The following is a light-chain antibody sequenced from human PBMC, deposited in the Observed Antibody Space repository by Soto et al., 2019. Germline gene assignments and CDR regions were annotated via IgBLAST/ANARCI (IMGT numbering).Light chain of an antibody. J-gene: IGKJ1*01. V-gene: IGKV3-20*01. CDR3: QHYGYSPWT. CDR2: DAS. CDR1: QRVSGSY. Sequence: EIGVTQAPGTLSLSPGERATLSCRASQRVSGSYLACVQHKPGQAPRLLNYDASTRATGVPGRFSGSGSGTDFSLTISRLEPEDFAVYSCQHYGYSPWTFGQGTKVEIK.